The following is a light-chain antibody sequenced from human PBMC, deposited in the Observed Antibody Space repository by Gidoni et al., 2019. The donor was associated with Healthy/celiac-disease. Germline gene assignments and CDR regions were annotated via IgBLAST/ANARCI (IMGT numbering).Light chain of an antibody. Sequence: DIVTPPSPDSLAVSLGESATINCKSSQSVLYSSNNKNYLAWYQQKPGQPPKLVIYWACTRESGVPARFSGSGSGTDFTLTISSLQAEDVAVYYCQQYYSTPLTFGQGTKVEIK. J-gene: IGKJ1*01. V-gene: IGKV4-1*01. CDR2: WAC. CDR3: QQYYSTPLT. CDR1: QSVLYSSNNKNY.